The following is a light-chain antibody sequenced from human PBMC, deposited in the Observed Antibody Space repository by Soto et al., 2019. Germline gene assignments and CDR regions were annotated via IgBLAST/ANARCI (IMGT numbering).Light chain of an antibody. CDR3: SSYTSSNTWA. CDR2: EVS. Sequence: QSALTQPASVSGSPGQSITISCTGTSSDVGAYNYVSWYQHHPGKAPKLMIYEVSNRPSGVSDRFSGSKSGDTASLTISGLQAEDEADYYCSSYTSSNTWAFGGGTKLTVL. V-gene: IGLV2-14*01. CDR1: SSDVGAYNY. J-gene: IGLJ3*02.